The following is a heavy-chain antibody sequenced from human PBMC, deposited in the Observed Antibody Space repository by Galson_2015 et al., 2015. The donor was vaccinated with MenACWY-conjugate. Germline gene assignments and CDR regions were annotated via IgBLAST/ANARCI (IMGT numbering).Heavy chain of an antibody. CDR3: ARMHIVLDATDAFEI. CDR1: GFSLSTYEMC. CDR2: IDWRDNK. D-gene: IGHD3-22*01. Sequence: PALVKPTQPLTLTCTFSGFSLSTYEMCIYWVRQPPGKALEWLARIDWRDNKYYTTSLKTRLTISKDTSTNQVVLTMTNVDPVDTATYYCARMHIVLDATDAFEIWGQGTMVTVSS. J-gene: IGHJ3*02. V-gene: IGHV2-70*11.